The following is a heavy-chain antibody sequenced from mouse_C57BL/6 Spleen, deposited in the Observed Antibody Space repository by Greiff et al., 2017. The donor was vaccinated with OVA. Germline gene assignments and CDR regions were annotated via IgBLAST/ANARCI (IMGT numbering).Heavy chain of an antibody. Sequence: VKLMESGPGLVAPSQSLSITCTVSGFSLTSYGVHWVRQPPGKGLEWLVLIWSDGSTTYNSAPKSSLSLSKDNSKSQVFLKMNSLQTDDTTMYYCARHSALYDYGALYAMDYWGQGTSVTVSA. J-gene: IGHJ4*01. D-gene: IGHD2-4*01. V-gene: IGHV2-6-1*01. CDR3: ARHSALYDYGALYAMDY. CDR2: IWSDGST. CDR1: GFSLTSYG.